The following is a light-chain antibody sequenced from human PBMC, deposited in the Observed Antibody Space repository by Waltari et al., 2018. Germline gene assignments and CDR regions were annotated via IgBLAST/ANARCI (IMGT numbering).Light chain of an antibody. CDR2: DAS. J-gene: IGKJ1*01. Sequence: DIFLTQSPGTLPLSPGEGATLSCRASQSISRFLAWYQQNPGQAPRLLIYDASTRATGIPDRFSGSGSVTDFSLTISRLEPEDFAVYYCQKYGTLPATFGQGTKVEIK. CDR1: QSISRF. CDR3: QKYGTLPAT. V-gene: IGKV3-20*01.